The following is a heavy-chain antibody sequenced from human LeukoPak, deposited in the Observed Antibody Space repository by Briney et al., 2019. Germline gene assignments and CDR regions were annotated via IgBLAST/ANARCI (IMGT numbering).Heavy chain of an antibody. CDR2: ISAYNGNT. Sequence: ASVKVSCKASGYTFTSYGISWVRQAPGQGLEWMGWISAYNGNTNYAQKPQGRVTMTTDTSTSTAYMELRSLRSDDTAVYYCARDRAVVVPAAIGYWGQGTLVTVSS. CDR3: ARDRAVVVPAAIGY. V-gene: IGHV1-18*01. CDR1: GYTFTSYG. J-gene: IGHJ4*02. D-gene: IGHD2-2*01.